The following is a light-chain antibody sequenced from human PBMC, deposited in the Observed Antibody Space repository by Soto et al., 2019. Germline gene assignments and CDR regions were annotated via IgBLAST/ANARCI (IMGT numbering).Light chain of an antibody. CDR1: QSISSY. Sequence: DIQMTQSPSSLSASVGDRVTITCRASQSISSYLNWYQQKPGKAPKLLIYAASSLQSGVPSRFSGSGSGTAFTLTISSLRPEDFATYYCQQSYSTPFRTFGPGTKVDIK. CDR3: QQSYSTPFRT. CDR2: AAS. V-gene: IGKV1-39*01. J-gene: IGKJ3*01.